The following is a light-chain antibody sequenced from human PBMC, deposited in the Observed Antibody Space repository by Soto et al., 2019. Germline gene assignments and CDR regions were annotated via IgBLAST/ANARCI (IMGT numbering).Light chain of an antibody. Sequence: EIVLTQSPGTLSLSPGEKATHSCRASQTVTDSYLAWYQQKPGQAPRLLMYGASTRATGIPDRFSGSGSGTDFTLTISRLESEDFAVYYCQQYGSSRGTFGQGTKVDIK. CDR2: GAS. CDR3: QQYGSSRGT. J-gene: IGKJ1*01. V-gene: IGKV3-20*01. CDR1: QTVTDSY.